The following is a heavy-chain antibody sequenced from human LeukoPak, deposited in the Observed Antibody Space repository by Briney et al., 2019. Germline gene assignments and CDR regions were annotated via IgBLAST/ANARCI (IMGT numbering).Heavy chain of an antibody. CDR3: ARPRGTMVRGVIIDDAFDI. CDR2: INPSGGST. Sequence: ASVKVSCKVSGYTLTELSMHWVRQAPGQGLEWMGIINPSGGSTSYAQKFQGRVTMTRDTSTSTVYMELSSLRSEDTAVYYCARPRGTMVRGVIIDDAFDIWGQGTMVTVSS. D-gene: IGHD3-10*01. V-gene: IGHV1-46*03. CDR1: GYTLTELS. J-gene: IGHJ3*02.